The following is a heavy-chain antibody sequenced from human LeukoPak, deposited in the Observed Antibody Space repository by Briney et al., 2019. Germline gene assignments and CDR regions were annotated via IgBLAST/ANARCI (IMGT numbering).Heavy chain of an antibody. CDR1: GFTFSSYA. Sequence: GGSLRLSCAASGFTFSSYAMSWVRQAPGKGLEWVSAISGSGGSTYYADSVKGRFTISRDNSENTLYLQMNSLRAEDTAVYYCANGDPGPIAAALGMDVWGQGTTVTVSS. D-gene: IGHD6-13*01. J-gene: IGHJ6*02. CDR2: ISGSGGST. CDR3: ANGDPGPIAAALGMDV. V-gene: IGHV3-23*01.